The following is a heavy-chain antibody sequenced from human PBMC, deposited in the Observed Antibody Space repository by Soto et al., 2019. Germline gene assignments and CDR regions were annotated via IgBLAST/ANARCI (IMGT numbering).Heavy chain of an antibody. CDR1: SASLGHHY. V-gene: IGHV4-34*01. J-gene: IGHJ6*02. CDR2: AHPSGST. Sequence: SETMRLTFALFSASLGHHYSAGIRQSPNKRLQSIGEAHPSGSTDYNPSLKSRLTLSLDTSKNQFSLKVASVTAADTAVYFCARGKPSAYGVCPRHFFYYGLEVWGPGTKVTVAS. CDR3: ARGKPSAYGVCPRHFFYYGLEV. D-gene: IGHD1-26*01.